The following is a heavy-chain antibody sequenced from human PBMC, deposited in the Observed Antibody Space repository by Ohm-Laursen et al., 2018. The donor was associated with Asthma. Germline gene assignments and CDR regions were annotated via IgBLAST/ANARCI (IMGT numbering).Heavy chain of an antibody. CDR3: ARGSSSHPSWFDP. Sequence: SLRLSCAATGFTFSTYWMSWVRQAPGKGLVWVSRINTDGSSTGYADSVKGRFTISRDNAKNTLNLQMNSLRAEDTAVYYCARGSSSHPSWFDPWGQGTLVTVSS. V-gene: IGHV3-74*01. J-gene: IGHJ5*02. CDR1: GFTFSTYW. D-gene: IGHD6-13*01. CDR2: INTDGSST.